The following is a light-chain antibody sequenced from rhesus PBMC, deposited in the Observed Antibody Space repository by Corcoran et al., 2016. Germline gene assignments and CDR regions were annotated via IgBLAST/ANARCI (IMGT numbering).Light chain of an antibody. Sequence: DIVMTQTPLSLSVTPGEPASISCRSSQSLLHSNGYTYLHWYLQQPGQSPQLLIYLVSHRASGGPDRFSGSGSGHEFTRKISRVEAEDVGVYYCEQTLQTPLTFGGGTKVEIK. CDR1: QSLLHSNGYTY. V-gene: IGKV2-78*01. J-gene: IGKJ4*01. CDR3: EQTLQTPLT. CDR2: LVS.